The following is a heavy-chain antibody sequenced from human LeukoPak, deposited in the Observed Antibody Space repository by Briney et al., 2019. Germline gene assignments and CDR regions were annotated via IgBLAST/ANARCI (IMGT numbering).Heavy chain of an antibody. CDR1: GGSISSYY. Sequence: SETLSLTCTVSGGSISSYYWSWIRQPPGKGLEWLGYIYYSGSTNYNPSLKSRVTISVDTSKNQFSLKLSSVTAADTAVYYCARGGRSSSWSEGLFDYWGQGTLVTVSS. CDR3: ARGGRSSSWSEGLFDY. D-gene: IGHD6-13*01. V-gene: IGHV4-59*01. J-gene: IGHJ4*02. CDR2: IYYSGST.